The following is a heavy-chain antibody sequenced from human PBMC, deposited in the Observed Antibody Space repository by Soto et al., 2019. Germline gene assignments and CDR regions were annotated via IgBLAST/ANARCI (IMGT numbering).Heavy chain of an antibody. CDR2: IVVGSGNT. D-gene: IGHD3-10*01. CDR3: AASITMVRGSFDY. J-gene: IGHJ4*02. CDR1: GFTFTSSA. V-gene: IGHV1-58*01. Sequence: ASVKVSCKASGFTFTSSAVQWVRQARGQRLEWIGWIVVGSGNTNYARKFQERVTITRDMSTSTAYMELSSLRSEDTAVYYCAASITMVRGSFDYWGQGTLVTVSS.